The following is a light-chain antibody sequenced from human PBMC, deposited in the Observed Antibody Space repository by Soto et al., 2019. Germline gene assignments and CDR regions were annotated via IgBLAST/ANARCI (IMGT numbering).Light chain of an antibody. CDR3: LQVYNFPWT. Sequence: AIQLTQFPSSLSASVGDRVTITCRASQDIRNNLGWYQQKPGKAPKLLIYPASSLQSGVPSRFSDSGSGTDFPLTITSLQPEDFATYYCLQVYNFPWTFGQGTKVEIK. CDR1: QDIRNN. J-gene: IGKJ1*01. V-gene: IGKV1-6*01. CDR2: PAS.